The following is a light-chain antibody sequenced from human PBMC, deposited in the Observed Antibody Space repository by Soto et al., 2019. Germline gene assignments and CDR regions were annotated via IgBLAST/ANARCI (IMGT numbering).Light chain of an antibody. CDR1: QSVSSSY. J-gene: IGKJ1*01. Sequence: PGERATLSCRASQSVSSSYLAWYQQKPGQAPRLLVYGGSSRATGIPDRFSGSGSGTDFTLTISRLEPEDFAVHYCQHYGSSPRWTFGQGTKVEIK. V-gene: IGKV3-20*01. CDR2: GGS. CDR3: QHYGSSPRWT.